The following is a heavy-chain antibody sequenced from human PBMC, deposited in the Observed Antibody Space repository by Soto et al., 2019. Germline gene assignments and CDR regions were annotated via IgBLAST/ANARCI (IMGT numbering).Heavy chain of an antibody. CDR1: GASVSSGSHY. V-gene: IGHV4-61*01. CDR2: IYFSGST. D-gene: IGHD1-26*01. J-gene: IGHJ4*02. CDR3: ARDRVTRASTFEF. Sequence: PSETLSLTCNVSGASVSSGSHYWSWIRQPPGKGLEWIGHIYFSGSTKYNPSLKSRVTISVDMSKNQFSLRVISVTAADTAVYYCARDRVTRASTFEFWGPGTLVTVYS.